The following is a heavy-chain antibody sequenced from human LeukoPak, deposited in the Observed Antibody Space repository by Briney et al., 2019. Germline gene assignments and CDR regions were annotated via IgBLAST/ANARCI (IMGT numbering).Heavy chain of an antibody. J-gene: IGHJ4*02. V-gene: IGHV6-1*01. CDR3: VRSGRDGYLDY. Sequence: SQTLSLTCAISGDSVSSNSAAWNWIRQSSSRGLEWLGRTYYRSKWYNGYTVSVKSRITINPDTSKNQFSLQLNSVTPEDTAVYFCVRSGRDGYLDYWGQGTLVTVSS. CDR1: GDSVSSNSAA. CDR2: TYYRSKWYN. D-gene: IGHD5-24*01.